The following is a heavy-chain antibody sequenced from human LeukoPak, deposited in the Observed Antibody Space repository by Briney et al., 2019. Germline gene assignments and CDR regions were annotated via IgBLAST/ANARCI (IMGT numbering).Heavy chain of an antibody. CDR3: AELGITMIGGV. CDR1: GFTFSSYA. V-gene: IGHV3-23*01. CDR2: ISGSGGST. D-gene: IGHD3-10*02. J-gene: IGHJ6*04. Sequence: GGSLRPSCAASGFTFSSYAMSWVRQAPGKGLEWVSTISGSGGSTYYADSVKGRFTISRDNSKNTLYLQMNSLRAEDTAVYYCAELGITMIGGVWGKGTTVTISS.